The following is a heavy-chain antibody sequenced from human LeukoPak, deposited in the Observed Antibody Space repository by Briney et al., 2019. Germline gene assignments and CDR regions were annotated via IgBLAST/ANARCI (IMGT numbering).Heavy chain of an antibody. D-gene: IGHD2-8*02. J-gene: IGHJ5*02. V-gene: IGHV4-61*01. CDR3: AREILAFDP. CDR2: IYYSGST. Sequence: PSETLSLTCTVSGGSISSSSYYWSWIRQPPGKGLEWIGYIYYSGSTNYNPSLKSRVTISVDTSKNQFSLKLSSVTAADTAVHYCAREILAFDPWGQGTLVTVSS. CDR1: GGSISSSSYY.